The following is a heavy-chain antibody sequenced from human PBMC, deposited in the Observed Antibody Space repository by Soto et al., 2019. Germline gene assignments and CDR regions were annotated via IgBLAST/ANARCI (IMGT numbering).Heavy chain of an antibody. CDR3: ARDRVDGDYVDY. D-gene: IGHD4-17*01. J-gene: IGHJ4*02. Sequence: PSETLSLTCTVSGGSISSGGYYWSWIRQHPGKGLEWIGYIYYSGSTYYNPSLKSRVTISVDTSKNQFSLKLSSVTAADTAVYYCARDRVDGDYVDYWGQGTLVTVSS. CDR1: GGSISSGGYY. V-gene: IGHV4-31*03. CDR2: IYYSGST.